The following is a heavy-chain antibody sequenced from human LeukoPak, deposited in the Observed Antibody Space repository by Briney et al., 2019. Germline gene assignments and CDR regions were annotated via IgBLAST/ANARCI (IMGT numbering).Heavy chain of an antibody. J-gene: IGHJ6*02. CDR1: GFTFSGSP. D-gene: IGHD1-26*01. CDR2: IRTKIEGETR. V-gene: IGHV3-15*01. Sequence: GGSLRLSCAASGFTFSGSPILWVRQVPGKGLEWVGRIRTKIEGETRDYPAPVKGRFIISRDDSKSTLYLQMNGLKTEDSAVYYCTTERNWELLRPYGLDIWGQGTTVIVSS. CDR3: TTERNWELLRPYGLDI.